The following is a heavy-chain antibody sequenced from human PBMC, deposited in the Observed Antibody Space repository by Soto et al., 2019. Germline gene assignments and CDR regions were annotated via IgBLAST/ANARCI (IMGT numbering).Heavy chain of an antibody. Sequence: QVQLVESGGGVVQPGRSLRLSCVASGFTFSSYGMHWVRQAPGKGLEWVAVIWYDGSNKYYADSVKGRFTISRDNSKNTLYLQMNSLRAEDTAVYYCARDYRGGWYYFDYWGQGTLVTVSS. CDR3: ARDYRGGWYYFDY. CDR2: IWYDGSNK. CDR1: GFTFSSYG. D-gene: IGHD6-19*01. V-gene: IGHV3-33*01. J-gene: IGHJ4*02.